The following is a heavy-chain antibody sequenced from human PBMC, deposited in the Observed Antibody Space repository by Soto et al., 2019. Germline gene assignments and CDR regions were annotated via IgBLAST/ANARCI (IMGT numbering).Heavy chain of an antibody. D-gene: IGHD2-2*01. CDR3: ARGGIVVVPAALEDNYGMDV. CDR1: GYTFTGYY. V-gene: IGHV1-2*04. Sequence: EASVKVSCKASGYTFTGYYMHWVRQAPGQGLEWMGWINPNSGGTNYAQKFQGWVTMTRDTSISTAYTELSRLRSDDTAVYYCARGGIVVVPAALEDNYGMDVWGQGTTVTVSS. CDR2: INPNSGGT. J-gene: IGHJ6*02.